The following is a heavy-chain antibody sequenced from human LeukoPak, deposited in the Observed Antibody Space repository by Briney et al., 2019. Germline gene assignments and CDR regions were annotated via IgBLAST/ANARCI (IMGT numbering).Heavy chain of an antibody. CDR1: GGFVSSYY. CDR3: ARSSLYGGNPDY. J-gene: IGHJ4*02. Sequence: PSETLSLTCTVSGGFVSSYYWSWIRQPPGKGLEWIGYIYYSGSTNYNPSLKSRVTISVDTSKNQFSLKLSSVTAADTAVYYCARSSLYGGNPDYWGQGTLVTVSS. D-gene: IGHD4-23*01. CDR2: IYYSGST. V-gene: IGHV4-59*08.